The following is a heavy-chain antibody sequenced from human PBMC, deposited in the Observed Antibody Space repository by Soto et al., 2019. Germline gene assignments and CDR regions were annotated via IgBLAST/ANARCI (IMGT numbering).Heavy chain of an antibody. V-gene: IGHV3-9*01. J-gene: IGHJ4*02. D-gene: IGHD3-10*01. Sequence: EVQLVESGGGLVQPGGSLRLSCAASGFTFDDYAIHWVRQAPGKGLEWVSGISWNGAATCYADSVKGRFTISRDNAKNTLYLQMNSLGSDDTAIYYCANLPLYGAGFDCWGLGTLVTVSS. CDR3: ANLPLYGAGFDC. CDR1: GFTFDDYA. CDR2: ISWNGAAT.